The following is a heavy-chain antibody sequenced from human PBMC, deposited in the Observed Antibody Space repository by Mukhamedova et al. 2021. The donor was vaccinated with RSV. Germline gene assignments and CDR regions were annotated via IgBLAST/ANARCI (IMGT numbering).Heavy chain of an antibody. CDR2: ISAYNGNT. V-gene: IGHV1-18*01. Sequence: WVRQAPGQGLEWMGWISAYNGNTNYAQKLQGRVTMTTDTSTSTAYMELRSLRSDDTAEYYCARDLYHASYYASSGMKGAFDIWGQGT. CDR3: ARDLYHASYYASSGMKGAFDI. J-gene: IGHJ3*02. D-gene: IGHD3-22*01.